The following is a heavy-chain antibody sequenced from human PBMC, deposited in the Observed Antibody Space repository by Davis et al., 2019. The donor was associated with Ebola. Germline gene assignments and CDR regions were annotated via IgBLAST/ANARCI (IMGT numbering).Heavy chain of an antibody. V-gene: IGHV3-30*18. D-gene: IGHD3-10*01. CDR3: AKVSPAITMVRGVADV. CDR1: GFIFSSYS. J-gene: IGHJ6*04. Sequence: PGGSLRLTCAASGFIFSSYSKHWVRQAPGKGLAWVAVISYDGSNKYYADSVKGRFTISRDNSKNTLYLQMNSLRAEDTAVYYCAKVSPAITMVRGVADVWGKGTTVTVSS. CDR2: ISYDGSNK.